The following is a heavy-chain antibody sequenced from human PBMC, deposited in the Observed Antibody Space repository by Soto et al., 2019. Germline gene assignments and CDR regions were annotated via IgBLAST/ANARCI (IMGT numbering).Heavy chain of an antibody. CDR3: AGDMHAGFTHSFDP. D-gene: IGHD2-15*01. V-gene: IGHV4-59*01. Sequence: PSETLSLTCTVSGGSISLNYWTWIRQPPGRGLEWIGSVYNSGSTNYNPTLKSRVTIAVDTTKNQFSLRLNAVTAADAAVYYCAGDMHAGFTHSFDPWGQGTLVTVSS. CDR1: GGSISLNY. J-gene: IGHJ5*02. CDR2: VYNSGST.